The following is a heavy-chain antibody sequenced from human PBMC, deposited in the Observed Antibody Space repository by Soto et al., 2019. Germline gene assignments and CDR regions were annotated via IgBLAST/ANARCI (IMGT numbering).Heavy chain of an antibody. V-gene: IGHV4-4*02. CDR1: GDSISTRNW. J-gene: IGHJ4*02. CDR2: IYYSGTT. CDR3: ASGNRESCAIDY. Sequence: QVQLPESGPGLVKPSGTLSFTCAVSGDSISTRNWWSWVRQSPGKGLEWIGEIYYSGTTNYNPSLKSRVTISLDKSQKQVSLKLSSVTAADTAMYYCASGNRESCAIDYWGRGTLVTVSS. D-gene: IGHD1-26*01.